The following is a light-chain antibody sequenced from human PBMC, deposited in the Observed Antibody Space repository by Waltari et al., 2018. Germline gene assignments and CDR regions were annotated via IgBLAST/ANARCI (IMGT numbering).Light chain of an antibody. V-gene: IGKV3-20*01. CDR2: GAS. CDR3: QHYVRLPAT. J-gene: IGKJ1*01. Sequence: EIVLTQSPGTLSLYPGERVTLSCRASQRVSRALAWYHQKPGRAPRLLIYGASSRATGIPDMFSGSGYGTDFSLTISRQEAEDFAVYYCQHYVRLPATFGQGTKVEIK. CDR1: QRVSRA.